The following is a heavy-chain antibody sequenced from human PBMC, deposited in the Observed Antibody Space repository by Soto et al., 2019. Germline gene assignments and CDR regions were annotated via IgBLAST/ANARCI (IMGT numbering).Heavy chain of an antibody. V-gene: IGHV3-30*01. J-gene: IGHJ6*01. CDR1: GFTFSNYA. CDR3: ERDGGCTSGTCGEFDYYYYYGRDV. D-gene: IGHD2-8*01. CDR2: ISYDGNNK. Sequence: QVQLVESGGGVVKPGRSLRLSCAASGFTFSNYAMHWVRQSPGKGLEWVAIISYDGNNKYNADSVKGRFTISRDNSKNTLYLRMLSLRADDPAVYYWERDGGCTSGTCGEFDYYYYYGRDVWGQGTTVTVSS.